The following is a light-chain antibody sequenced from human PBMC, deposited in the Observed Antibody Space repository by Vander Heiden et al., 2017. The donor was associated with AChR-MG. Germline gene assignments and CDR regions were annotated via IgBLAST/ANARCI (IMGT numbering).Light chain of an antibody. CDR1: NIGSKS. CDR3: QVWDNNSDHPGV. J-gene: IGLJ2*01. Sequence: SYVLTQPPSVSVAPGQTARITCGGNNIGSKSVHWSQQKPGQAPVLVVYDDSDRPSGIPERFSGSNSGNTATLTISRVEAGDEADYYCQVWDNNSDHPGVFGGGTKLTVL. V-gene: IGLV3-21*02. CDR2: DDS.